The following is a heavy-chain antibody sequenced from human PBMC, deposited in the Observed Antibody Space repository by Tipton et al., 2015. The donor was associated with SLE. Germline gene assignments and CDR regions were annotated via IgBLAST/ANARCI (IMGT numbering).Heavy chain of an antibody. J-gene: IGHJ6*02. Sequence: LRLSCTVSGGSISSGDYYWSWIRQPPGKGLEWIGYIYYSGSTYYNPSLTSRVTISVDTSKNQFSLKLNSVTAADTAVYYCARHRCSTTSCYLYYYYGMDVWGQGATVTVSS. CDR3: ARHRCSTTSCYLYYYYGMDV. V-gene: IGHV4-30-4*08. CDR2: IYYSGST. CDR1: GGSISSGDYY. D-gene: IGHD2-2*01.